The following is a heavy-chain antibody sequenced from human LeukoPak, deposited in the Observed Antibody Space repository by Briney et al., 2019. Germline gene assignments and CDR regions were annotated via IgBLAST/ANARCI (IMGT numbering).Heavy chain of an antibody. CDR2: ISFDGSNK. CDR3: AKDWGQRGVGASLGH. Sequence: GGSLRLSCAASGFTFYSHAMVWVPQAPGKGLEWVSFISFDGSNKVHADSVMGRFTISRDNSKNTVDLQINSLRHEDTAVYYCAKDWGQRGVGASLGHWGQGTLVIVSS. D-gene: IGHD1-26*01. V-gene: IGHV3-30-3*01. CDR1: GFTFYSHA. J-gene: IGHJ4*02.